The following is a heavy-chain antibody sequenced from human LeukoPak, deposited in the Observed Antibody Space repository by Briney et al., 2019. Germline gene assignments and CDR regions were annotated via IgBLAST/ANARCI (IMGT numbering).Heavy chain of an antibody. CDR1: GFTFDDYA. CDR2: IYHSGST. Sequence: LRLSCAASGFTFDDYAMHWVRQAPGKGLEWIGYIYHSGSTYYNPSLKSRVTISVDRSKNQFSLKLSSVTAADTAVYYCARVGYDILTGYRFDPWGQGTLVTVSS. D-gene: IGHD3-9*01. CDR3: ARVGYDILTGYRFDP. J-gene: IGHJ5*02. V-gene: IGHV4-30-2*01.